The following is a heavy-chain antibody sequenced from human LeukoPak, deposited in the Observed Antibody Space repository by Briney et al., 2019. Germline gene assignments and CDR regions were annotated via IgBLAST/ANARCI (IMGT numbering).Heavy chain of an antibody. J-gene: IGHJ4*02. CDR3: ARGPHSIRTRYFDD. D-gene: IGHD3/OR15-3a*01. Sequence: GASVKVSCEASGYTFISYAISWVRQAPGQGLEWMGWISAYNGNTNYAQKLHGRVTMTTDTSTSTAYMELRSLRSDDTAVYYCARGPHSIRTRYFDDWGQGTLVTVSS. CDR2: ISAYNGNT. CDR1: GYTFISYA. V-gene: IGHV1-18*01.